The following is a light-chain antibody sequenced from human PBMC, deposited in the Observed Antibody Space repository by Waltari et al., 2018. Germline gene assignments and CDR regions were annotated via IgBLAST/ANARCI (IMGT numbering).Light chain of an antibody. CDR2: GSS. J-gene: IGKJ2*01. Sequence: EIVLTQSPGTLSLSPGERATLSCRARQSVSSNYLAWYQQRPGQAPRLLIHGSSSRATGIPGRFSGSGSGTDFTLTISRLEPEDLAVYYCQQYGRSWNTFGQGTKLEIK. CDR3: QQYGRSWNT. V-gene: IGKV3-20*01. CDR1: QSVSSNY.